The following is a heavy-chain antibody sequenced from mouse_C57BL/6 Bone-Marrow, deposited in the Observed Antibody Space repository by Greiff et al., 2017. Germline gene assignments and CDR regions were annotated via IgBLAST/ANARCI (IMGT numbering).Heavy chain of an antibody. V-gene: IGHV5-4*01. D-gene: IGHD2-5*01. CDR3: ARDPYSNFFYAMDY. Sequence: EVKLVESGGGLVKPGGSLKLSCAASGFTFSSYAMSWVRQTPEKRLEWVATISDGGSYTYYPDNVKGRFTISRDNAKNNLYLQMSHLKSEDTAMYYCARDPYSNFFYAMDYWGQGTSVTVSS. J-gene: IGHJ4*01. CDR1: GFTFSSYA. CDR2: ISDGGSYT.